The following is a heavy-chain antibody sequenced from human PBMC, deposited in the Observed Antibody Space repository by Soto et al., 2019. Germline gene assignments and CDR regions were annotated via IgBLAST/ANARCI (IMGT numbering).Heavy chain of an antibody. D-gene: IGHD3-3*01. Sequence: SVKVSCKASGGTFSSYAISWVRQAPGQGLEWMGGIIPIFGTANYAQKFQGRVTITADESTSTAYMELSSLRSEDTAVYYCARDWPNGGGYYTIGYWGQGTLVTVSS. CDR2: IIPIFGTA. CDR3: ARDWPNGGGYYTIGY. CDR1: GGTFSSYA. J-gene: IGHJ4*02. V-gene: IGHV1-69*13.